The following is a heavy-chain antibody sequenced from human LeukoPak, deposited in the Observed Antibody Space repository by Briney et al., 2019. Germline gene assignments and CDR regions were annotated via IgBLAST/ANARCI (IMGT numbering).Heavy chain of an antibody. J-gene: IGHJ2*01. D-gene: IGHD6-19*01. CDR2: MNPNSGNT. CDR3: ARGVVGSSGRYWYFDL. Sequence: ASVKVSCKASGYTFTGYYMHWVRQATGQGLEWMGWMNPNSGNTGYAQKFQGRVTITRNTSISTAYMELSSLRSEDTAVYYCARGVVGSSGRYWYFDLWGRGTLVTVSS. V-gene: IGHV1-8*03. CDR1: GYTFTGYY.